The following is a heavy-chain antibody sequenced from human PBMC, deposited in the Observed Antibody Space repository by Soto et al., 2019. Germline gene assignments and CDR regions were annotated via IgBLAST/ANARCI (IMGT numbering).Heavy chain of an antibody. CDR2: ISSSGGTI. CDR3: ARHPYYYGSGSYYTADS. D-gene: IGHD3-10*01. V-gene: IGHV3-11*01. Sequence: QVQLVESGGGLVKPGGSLRLSCAASGFSFSDYYMSWIRQAPGKGLEWVSYISSSGGTIYYADSVEGRFAISRDNAKNSLYLQMNSLRAEDTAVYYCARHPYYYGSGSYYTADSWGQGTLVTVSS. J-gene: IGHJ4*02. CDR1: GFSFSDYY.